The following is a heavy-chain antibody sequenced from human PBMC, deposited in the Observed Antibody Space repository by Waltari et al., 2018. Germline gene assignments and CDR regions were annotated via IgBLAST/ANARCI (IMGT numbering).Heavy chain of an antibody. D-gene: IGHD3-16*02. Sequence: EVQLVQSGAEVKKPGATVKISCKASGYTFTDYYMHWVQQAPGNGLEWMGRVDPEDGETIYAEKFQSRVTITADTSTDTAYMELSSLRSEDTAVYYCATLRPIMITFGGVIATDYWGQGTLVTVSS. J-gene: IGHJ4*02. CDR3: ATLRPIMITFGGVIATDY. CDR2: VDPEDGET. V-gene: IGHV1-69-2*01. CDR1: GYTFTDYY.